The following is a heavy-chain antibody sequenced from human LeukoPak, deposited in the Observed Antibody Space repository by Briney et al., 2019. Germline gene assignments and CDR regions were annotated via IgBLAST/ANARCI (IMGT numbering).Heavy chain of an antibody. Sequence: SETLSLTCTVSGYSISSGYYWGWIRQPPGKGLEWIGSIYHSGSTYYNPSLKSRVTISVDTSKNQFSLKLSSVTAADTAVYYCARGGVGYSGYEHAGAYFDYWGQGTLVTVSS. CDR1: GYSISSGYY. V-gene: IGHV4-38-2*02. J-gene: IGHJ4*02. D-gene: IGHD5-12*01. CDR3: ARGGVGYSGYEHAGAYFDY. CDR2: IYHSGST.